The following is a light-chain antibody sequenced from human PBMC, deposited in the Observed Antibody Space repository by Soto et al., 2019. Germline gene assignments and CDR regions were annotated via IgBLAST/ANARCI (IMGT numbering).Light chain of an antibody. V-gene: IGKV3-20*01. Sequence: EIVLTQSPGTLSLSPGERATLSCRASQSVTSNYSACYQQKPRQPPSLLIYAASRSAPGIPASFSASGSGTDFTLTISRLVHEDFAVYFCQQYGTSPPWTFGQGTKVDIK. CDR1: QSVTSNY. J-gene: IGKJ1*01. CDR2: AAS. CDR3: QQYGTSPPWT.